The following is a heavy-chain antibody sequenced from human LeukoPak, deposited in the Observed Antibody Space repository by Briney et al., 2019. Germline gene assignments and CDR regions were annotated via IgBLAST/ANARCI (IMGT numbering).Heavy chain of an antibody. V-gene: IGHV1-69*05. Sequence: GASVKVSCKASGYTFASYYMHWVRQAPGQGLEWMGRIIPIIGTANYAQKFQGRVTITTDESTSTAYMELSSLRSEDTAVYYCAREMATNLDYWGQGTLVTVSS. CDR2: IIPIIGTA. CDR3: AREMATNLDY. D-gene: IGHD5-24*01. CDR1: GYTFASYY. J-gene: IGHJ4*02.